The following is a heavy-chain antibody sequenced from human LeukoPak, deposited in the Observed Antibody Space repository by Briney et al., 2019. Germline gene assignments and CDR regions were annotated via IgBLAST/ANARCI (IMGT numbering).Heavy chain of an antibody. CDR1: GFTFSSYA. CDR2: ISGSGGSS. CDR3: VKDRRYGEPTTWGVWFDP. V-gene: IGHV3-23*01. D-gene: IGHD4-17*01. J-gene: IGHJ5*02. Sequence: GGSLRLSCAASGFTFSSYAMSWVRQAPGKGLEWVSAISGSGGSSSYADSVRGRFTISRDNSKNTLYLQMNSLRAEDTAIYYCVKDRRYGEPTTWGVWFDPWGQGTLVTVSS.